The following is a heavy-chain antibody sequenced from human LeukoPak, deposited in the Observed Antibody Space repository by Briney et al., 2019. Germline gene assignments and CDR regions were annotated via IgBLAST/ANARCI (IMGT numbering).Heavy chain of an antibody. Sequence: SETLSLTCAVYGGSFSGYYCSWIRQPPGKGLEWIGEINHSGSTNYNPSLKRRLTISVDTSKNQFSLKLSSVTAADTAVYYCARGKYYYDSSAPFDYWGQGNLVTVSS. V-gene: IGHV4-34*01. J-gene: IGHJ4*02. CDR3: ARGKYYYDSSAPFDY. CDR1: GGSFSGYY. D-gene: IGHD3-22*01. CDR2: INHSGST.